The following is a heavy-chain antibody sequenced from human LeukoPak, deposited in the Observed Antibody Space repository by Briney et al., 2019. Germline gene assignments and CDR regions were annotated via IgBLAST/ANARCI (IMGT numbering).Heavy chain of an antibody. Sequence: GGSLRLSCAASGFTLRSYSMNWVRQAPGKGLEWVSSISSSSSYIYYADSVKGRFTISRDNAKNSLYLQMNSLRAEDTAVYYCARGGYSGYDGDYWGQGTLVTVSS. D-gene: IGHD5-12*01. CDR1: GFTLRSYS. CDR3: ARGGYSGYDGDY. V-gene: IGHV3-21*01. CDR2: ISSSSSYI. J-gene: IGHJ4*02.